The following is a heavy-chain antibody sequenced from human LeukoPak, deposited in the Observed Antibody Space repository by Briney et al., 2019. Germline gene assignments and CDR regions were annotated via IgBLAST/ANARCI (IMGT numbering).Heavy chain of an antibody. CDR1: GFTFSSYA. Sequence: GGSLRLSCAASGFTFSSYAMNWVRQAPGKGLEWVGRIKSKVDGGTIDYAAPVKGRFTISRDDSKNTLYLHMNSLKTEDTAVYYCTKDPPLTGGVYSAYWGQGTLVTVSS. J-gene: IGHJ4*02. D-gene: IGHD7-27*01. CDR2: IKSKVDGGTI. V-gene: IGHV3-15*07. CDR3: TKDPPLTGGVYSAY.